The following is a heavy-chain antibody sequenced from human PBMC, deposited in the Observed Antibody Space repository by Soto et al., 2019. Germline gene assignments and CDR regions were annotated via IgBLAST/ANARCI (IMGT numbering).Heavy chain of an antibody. D-gene: IGHD3-22*01. V-gene: IGHV1-2*02. CDR2: INPNSGGT. Sequence: GASVKVSCKTSGYTFNTYGINWVRQAPGQGLEWMGWINPNSGGTNYAQRFQGRVTVTNDTSISTTYMELSSLGSDDTAVYYCARGDFDRSGNYNAGWFAPWGQGALVTVSS. CDR3: ARGDFDRSGNYNAGWFAP. J-gene: IGHJ5*02. CDR1: GYTFNTYG.